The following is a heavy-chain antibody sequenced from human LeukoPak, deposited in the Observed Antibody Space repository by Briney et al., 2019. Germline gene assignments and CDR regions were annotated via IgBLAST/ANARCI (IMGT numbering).Heavy chain of an antibody. J-gene: IGHJ3*01. CDR1: GASVSSHF. CDR2: ISNRGST. D-gene: IGHD1-26*01. CDR3: AKDVSGTYYAFDV. V-gene: IGHV4-59*02. Sequence: PSETLSLTCGVSGASVSSHFWSWIRQTPGMGLEWIGYISNRGSTGYNPSLRSRVTISVDAPKNEVSLSVRSVSAADTAVYYCAKDVSGTYYAFDVWGQGRTV.